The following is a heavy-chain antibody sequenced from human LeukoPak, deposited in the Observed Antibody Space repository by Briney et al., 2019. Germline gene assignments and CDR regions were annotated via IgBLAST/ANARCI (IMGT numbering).Heavy chain of an antibody. D-gene: IGHD2-21*01. CDR2: IIPIFGTA. CDR1: GGTFTSYA. J-gene: IGHJ4*02. CDR3: ARDLATVVGIAMGY. V-gene: IGHV1-69*01. Sequence: SVKVSCKASGGTFTSYAISWVRQAPGQGLEWMGGIIPIFGTANYAQKFQGRVTITADESTSTAYMELSSLRSEDTAVYYCARDLATVVGIAMGYWGQGTLVTASS.